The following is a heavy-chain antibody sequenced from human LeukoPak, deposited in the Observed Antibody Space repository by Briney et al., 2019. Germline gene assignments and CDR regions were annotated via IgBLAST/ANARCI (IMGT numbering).Heavy chain of an antibody. CDR3: ARASSYVAATGYYYYYYMDV. J-gene: IGHJ6*03. CDR2: IYTSGST. Sequence: PSETLSLTCTVSGYSISSGYYWSWIRQPAGKGLEWIGRIYTSGSTNYNPSLKSRVTMSVDTSKNQFSLKLSSVTAADTAVYYCARASSYVAATGYYYYYYMDVWGKGTTVTISS. D-gene: IGHD2-15*01. CDR1: GYSISSGYY. V-gene: IGHV4-4*07.